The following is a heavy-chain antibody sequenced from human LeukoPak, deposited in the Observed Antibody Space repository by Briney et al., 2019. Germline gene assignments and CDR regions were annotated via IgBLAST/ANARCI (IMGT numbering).Heavy chain of an antibody. J-gene: IGHJ4*02. CDR1: GGSISSYYW. V-gene: IGHV2-5*08. D-gene: IGHD4-17*01. CDR2: IYWDDDK. Sequence: TLSLTCTVSGGSISSYYWSWLRQPPGKALEWLALIYWDDDKRYSPSLKSRITITKDTTKNQVVLTMTNMDPVDTATYYCAHSTVTSARGSVDYFDYWGQGTLVTVSS. CDR3: AHSTVTSARGSVDYFDY.